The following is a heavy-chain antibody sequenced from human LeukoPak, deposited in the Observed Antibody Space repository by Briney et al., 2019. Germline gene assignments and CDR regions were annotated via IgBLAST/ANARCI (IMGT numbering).Heavy chain of an antibody. CDR2: IYYSGST. V-gene: IGHV4-59*08. J-gene: IGHJ4*02. D-gene: IGHD6-13*01. CDR3: ARHALGSSSWYSFDY. CDR1: GGSISNYY. Sequence: PSETLSLTCTVSGGSISNYYWSWIRQPPGKGLEWIGYIYYSGSTNYNPSLKSRVTISEDTSKNQFSLKLSSVTAADTAVFYCARHALGSSSWYSFDYWGQGTLVTVSS.